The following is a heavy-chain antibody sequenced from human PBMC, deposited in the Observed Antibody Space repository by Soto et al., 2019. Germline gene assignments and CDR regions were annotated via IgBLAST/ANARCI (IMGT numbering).Heavy chain of an antibody. CDR1: GFTFSCYA. V-gene: IGHV3-23*01. CDR3: AKKVATPPGHDWFDP. D-gene: IGHD2-8*02. Sequence: PGGSLRLSCAASGFTFSCYAMSWVRQAPGKGLEWVSAISGSADSTFYADSVKGRFTISRDNSKSTLYLQINSLRAEDTAVYYCAKKVATPPGHDWFDPWGQGTLVTVSS. CDR2: ISGSADST. J-gene: IGHJ5*02.